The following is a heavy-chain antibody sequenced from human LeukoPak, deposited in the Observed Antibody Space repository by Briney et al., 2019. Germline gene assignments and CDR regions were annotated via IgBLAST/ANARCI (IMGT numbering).Heavy chain of an antibody. CDR1: GFAFSFYA. D-gene: IGHD1-26*01. CDR3: ARDVTLREEEANWFDP. V-gene: IGHV3-23*01. Sequence: GGSLRLSCAASGFAFSFYAMSWLRQPPGKGLEWVSTINANSGTTSHADSVMGRFTISRDNSKNTVYLQMNSLKAEDTAAYYCARDVTLREEEANWFDPWGQGTLVTVSS. J-gene: IGHJ5*02. CDR2: INANSGTT.